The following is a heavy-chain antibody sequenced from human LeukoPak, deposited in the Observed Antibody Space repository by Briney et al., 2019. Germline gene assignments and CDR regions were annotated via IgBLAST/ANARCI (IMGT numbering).Heavy chain of an antibody. Sequence: PSQTLSLTYAVQGDSYHHYYCMWIRQPPGKGLEWIGEIHPHGIFYYNSSLVSRDTISIDASTSQFSLRLTSVPAADTAFYYCARGRDRSKAGDPWGQGSLVTVSS. V-gene: IGHV4-34*01. CDR3: ARGRDRSKAGDP. CDR2: IHPHGIF. CDR1: GDSYHHYY. J-gene: IGHJ5*02. D-gene: IGHD5-24*01.